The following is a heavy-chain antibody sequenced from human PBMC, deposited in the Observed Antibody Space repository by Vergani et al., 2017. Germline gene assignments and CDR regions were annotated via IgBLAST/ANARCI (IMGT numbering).Heavy chain of an antibody. CDR3: ASGPGYSSSGYSAHNWFDP. J-gene: IGHJ5*02. V-gene: IGHV4-39*07. D-gene: IGHD6-13*01. Sequence: QLQLQESGPGLVKPSETLSLTCTVSGGSISSSSYYWGWIRQPPGKGLEWIGSIYYSGSTYYNPSLQSRVTISVDTSKNQFSLKLGSVTAADTAGYYCASGPGYSSSGYSAHNWFDPWGQGTLVTVSS. CDR1: GGSISSSSYY. CDR2: IYYSGST.